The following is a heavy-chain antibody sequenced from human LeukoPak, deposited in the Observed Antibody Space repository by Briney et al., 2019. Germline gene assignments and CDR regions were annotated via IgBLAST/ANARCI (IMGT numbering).Heavy chain of an antibody. CDR2: VYRTGNT. V-gene: IGHV4-4*07. CDR3: ARDDFEYSVHYGMDV. CDR1: GGSISAYY. J-gene: IGHJ6*02. Sequence: SETLSLTCSVSGGSISAYYWSWIRQPAGKGLEWIGRVYRTGNTNYDPSLQSRVTMSVDTSKNQISLRLRSVTAADTAVYFCARDDFEYSVHYGMDVWGQGTAVTVSS. D-gene: IGHD3-9*01.